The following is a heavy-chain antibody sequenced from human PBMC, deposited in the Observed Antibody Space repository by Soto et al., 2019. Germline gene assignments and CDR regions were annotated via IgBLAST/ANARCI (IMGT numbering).Heavy chain of an antibody. Sequence: QVQLQQWGAGLLKPSETLSLTCAVYGGSFSGYYWSWIRQPPGKGLEWIGEINHSGSTNYNPSLRGRVTISVDTSKNQFSLKLSSVTAADTAVYYCARGKLSDYVWGSYRYHFDYWGQGTVVTVSS. V-gene: IGHV4-34*01. CDR1: GGSFSGYY. CDR3: ARGKLSDYVWGSYRYHFDY. J-gene: IGHJ4*02. D-gene: IGHD3-16*02. CDR2: INHSGST.